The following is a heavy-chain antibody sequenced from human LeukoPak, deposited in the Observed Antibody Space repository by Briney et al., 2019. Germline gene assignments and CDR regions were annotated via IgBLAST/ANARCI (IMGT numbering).Heavy chain of an antibody. V-gene: IGHV4-61*02. CDR2: IYTSGST. CDR3: AREAGRSWYDILTGYYDDAFDI. D-gene: IGHD3-9*01. CDR1: GGSISSGSYY. Sequence: SETLSLTCTVSGGSISSGSYYWSWIRQPAGKGLEWIGRIYTSGSTNYNPSLKSRVTISVDTSKNQFSLKLSSVTAADTAVYYCAREAGRSWYDILTGYYDDAFDIWGQGTMVTVSS. J-gene: IGHJ3*02.